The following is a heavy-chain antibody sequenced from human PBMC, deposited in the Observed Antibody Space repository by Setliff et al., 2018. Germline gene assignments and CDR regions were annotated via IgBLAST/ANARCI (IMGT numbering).Heavy chain of an antibody. CDR3: ARVRARVIVATPPNNWSDP. CDR2: IYYSGTT. V-gene: IGHV4-39*07. J-gene: IGHJ6*03. D-gene: IGHD1-1*01. Sequence: SETLSLTCSVSGGSIISSTYNWGWIRQPPGKGLEWIGSIYYSGTTYYNPSLESRITMSVDTSNNRFSLRLKSVTAADTAVYYCARVRARVIVATPPNNWSDPWGTGTTVTVS. CDR1: GGSIISSTYN.